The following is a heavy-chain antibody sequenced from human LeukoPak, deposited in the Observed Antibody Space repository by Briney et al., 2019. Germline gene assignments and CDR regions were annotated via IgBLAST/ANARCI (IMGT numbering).Heavy chain of an antibody. D-gene: IGHD3-22*01. CDR3: VHKTYYYDSGGYYYVDAFDI. CDR2: IYWNDDK. CDR1: GFSLSTSGVG. J-gene: IGHJ3*02. V-gene: IGHV2-5*01. Sequence: SGPTLVKPTQPLTLTCTFSGFSLSTSGVGVGWIRQPPGKALEWLALIYWNDDKRYSPSLKSRLTITKDTSKNQVVLTMTNMDPVDTATYHCVHKTYYYDSGGYYYVDAFDIWGQGTMVTVSS.